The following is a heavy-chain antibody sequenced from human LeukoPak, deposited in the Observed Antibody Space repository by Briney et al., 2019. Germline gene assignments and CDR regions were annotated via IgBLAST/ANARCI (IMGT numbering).Heavy chain of an antibody. J-gene: IGHJ5*02. CDR1: GFTVSSNE. CDR3: AKKSGAGYQLLGWFDP. Sequence: GGSLRLSCAASGFTVSSNEMSWVRQAPGKGLEWVSSISGGSTYYADSRKGRLTISRDNSKNTLHLQMNSLRAEDTAVYYCAKKSGAGYQLLGWFDPWGQGTLVTVSS. V-gene: IGHV3-38-3*01. CDR2: ISGGST. D-gene: IGHD2-2*01.